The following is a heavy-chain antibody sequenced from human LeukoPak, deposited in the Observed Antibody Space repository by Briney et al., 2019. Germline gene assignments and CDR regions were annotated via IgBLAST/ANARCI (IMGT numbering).Heavy chain of an antibody. D-gene: IGHD6-13*01. J-gene: IGHJ4*02. CDR1: GFTFSSYG. CDR2: ISYDGSNK. CDR3: ARKIAAADY. Sequence: GGSLPVSRAASGFTFSSYGMHWVRQAPGKGLEWVAVISYDGSNKYYPNSVKGRFTISRDNSKNTLYLQMNSLRAEDTAVYYCARKIAAADYWGRGTL. V-gene: IGHV3-30*03.